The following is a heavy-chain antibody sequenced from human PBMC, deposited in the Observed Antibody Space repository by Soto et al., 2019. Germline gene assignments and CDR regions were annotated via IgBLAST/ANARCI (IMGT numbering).Heavy chain of an antibody. D-gene: IGHD6-19*01. CDR1: GYSFTSYW. CDR3: ARHNRYSSGWYVRRRRTGRYYYYYGMDV. CDR2: IDPSDSYT. V-gene: IGHV5-10-1*01. J-gene: IGHJ6*02. Sequence: GESLKISCKGSGYSFTSYWISWVRQMPGKGLEWMGRIDPSDSYTNYSPSFQGHVTISADKSISTAYLQWSSLKASDTAMYYCARHNRYSSGWYVRRRRTGRYYYYYGMDVWGQGTTVTVSS.